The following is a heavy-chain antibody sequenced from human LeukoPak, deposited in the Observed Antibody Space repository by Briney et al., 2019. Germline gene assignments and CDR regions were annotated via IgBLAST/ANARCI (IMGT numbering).Heavy chain of an antibody. J-gene: IGHJ4*02. CDR1: GGSIISGGYH. Sequence: SETLFLTCTDSGGSIISGGYHWRWIRQHPGKGLEWIGYIYYSGSTYYNPSLKSRVTISVDTSKNQFSLKLSSVTAADRAVYYCASLVLEKYYSDYWGQGTLVTVSS. V-gene: IGHV4-31*03. CDR3: ASLVLEKYYSDY. CDR2: IYYSGST.